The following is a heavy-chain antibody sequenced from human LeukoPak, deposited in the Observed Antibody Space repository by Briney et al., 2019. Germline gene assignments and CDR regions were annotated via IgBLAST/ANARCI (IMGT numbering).Heavy chain of an antibody. J-gene: IGHJ4*02. Sequence: SETLSLTCTVSGGSISSSSYYWGWIRQPPGKGLEWIGSIYYSGSTYYNPSLKSRVTISVDTSKNQFSLKLSSITAADTAVYYCARDEKYYYGSRTYFFFEYWGQGTLLTVSS. CDR3: ARDEKYYYGSRTYFFFEY. CDR2: IYYSGST. D-gene: IGHD3-10*01. V-gene: IGHV4-39*07. CDR1: GGSISSSSYY.